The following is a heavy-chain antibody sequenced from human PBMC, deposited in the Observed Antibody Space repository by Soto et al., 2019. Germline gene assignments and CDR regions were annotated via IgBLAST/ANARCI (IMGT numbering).Heavy chain of an antibody. CDR1: GFTFSSYS. V-gene: IGHV3-21*01. CDR2: ISSSSSYI. D-gene: IGHD6-13*01. J-gene: IGHJ4*02. Sequence: EVQLVESGGGLVKPGGSLRLSCAASGFTFSSYSMNWVRQAPGKGLEWVSSISSSSSYIYYADSVKGRFTISRDNVKNPLYLQMNSLTAEDTAVYYCARGMSYSSSPFDYWGQGTLVTVPS. CDR3: ARGMSYSSSPFDY.